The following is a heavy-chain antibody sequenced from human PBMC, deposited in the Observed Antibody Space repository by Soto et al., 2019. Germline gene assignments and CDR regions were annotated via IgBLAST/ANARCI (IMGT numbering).Heavy chain of an antibody. Sequence: PGGSLRLSCAASGFTFNNYWMHWVRQAPGKGLVWVSRINTDGSRTTYADSVKGRFTISRDNAKNTLYLQMDSLRDEDTAVYYWAKVATGSYNWFDPWGQGTRVTVAS. CDR1: GFTFNNYW. CDR3: AKVATGSYNWFDP. V-gene: IGHV3-74*01. J-gene: IGHJ5*02. D-gene: IGHD1-1*01. CDR2: INTDGSRT.